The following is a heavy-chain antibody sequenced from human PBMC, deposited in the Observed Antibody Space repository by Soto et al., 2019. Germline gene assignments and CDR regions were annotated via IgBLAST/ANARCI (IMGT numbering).Heavy chain of an antibody. CDR2: IVIGSGDT. D-gene: IGHD3-16*01. J-gene: IGHJ2*01. CDR3: AAVHRWLLGGWYFDL. CDR1: GFTFTNSA. Sequence: QMVLVQSGPEVKEPGTSVRVACQASGFTFTNSAVQWVRQARGQRLEWKGWIVIGSGDTKYARNFQERVSITRDSSAGTAFLELSALRSDDTAVYYCAAVHRWLLGGWYFDLWGRGTLVTVS. V-gene: IGHV1-58*01.